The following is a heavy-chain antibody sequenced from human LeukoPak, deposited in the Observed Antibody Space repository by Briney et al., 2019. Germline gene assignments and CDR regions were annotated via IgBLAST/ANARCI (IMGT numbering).Heavy chain of an antibody. J-gene: IGHJ3*02. CDR3: ARGHSYGYRVAFDI. CDR2: IYYSGST. CDR1: GGSISSYY. D-gene: IGHD5-18*01. Sequence: SETLSLTCTVSGGSISSYYWSWIRQPPGKGLEWIGYIYYSGSTNYNPFLKSRVTISVDTSKNQFSLKLSSVTAADTAVYYCARGHSYGYRVAFDIWGQGTMVTVSS. V-gene: IGHV4-59*01.